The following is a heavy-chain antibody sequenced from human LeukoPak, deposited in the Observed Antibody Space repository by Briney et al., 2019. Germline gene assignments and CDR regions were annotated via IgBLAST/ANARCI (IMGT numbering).Heavy chain of an antibody. J-gene: IGHJ4*02. CDR3: AKGVYYDNSGYYYFDS. V-gene: IGHV3-23*01. CDR2: VSGNGGGT. CDR1: GFTFTSYA. D-gene: IGHD3-22*01. Sequence: GGSLRLSCAASGFTFTSYAMNWVRQAPGKALEWVSAVSGNGGGTYYADSVKGHFTISRGNSKNTVYLQMNSLRVEDTALYYCAKGVYYDNSGYYYFDSWGQGTLVTVSS.